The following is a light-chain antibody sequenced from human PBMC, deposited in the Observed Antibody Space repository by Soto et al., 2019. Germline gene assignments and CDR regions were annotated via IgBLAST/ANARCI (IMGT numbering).Light chain of an antibody. J-gene: IGKJ5*01. V-gene: IGKV2-28*01. CDR1: QSLLHSNGYYY. CDR3: MQTLQSRT. Sequence: DIVVTQSPLSLPVTPGEPASISCRSSQSLLHSNGYYYLDWYLQKPGQSPQVLIYMGSNRASGVPDRFSGSGSGTDFTLTITRVEDEDVGVYYCMQTLQSRTFGQGTRLDIK. CDR2: MGS.